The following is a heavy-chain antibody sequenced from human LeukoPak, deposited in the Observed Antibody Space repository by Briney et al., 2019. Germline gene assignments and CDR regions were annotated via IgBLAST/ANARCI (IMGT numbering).Heavy chain of an antibody. J-gene: IGHJ6*02. V-gene: IGHV1-69*13. Sequence: SVKVSCKASGGTFISYAISWVRQAPGQGLEWMGGIIPIFGTANYAQKFQGRVTITADESTSTAYMELSSLRSEDTAVYYCARDGCGGGSCYLRYYYGMDVWGQGTTVTVSS. CDR1: GGTFISYA. D-gene: IGHD2-15*01. CDR2: IIPIFGTA. CDR3: ARDGCGGGSCYLRYYYGMDV.